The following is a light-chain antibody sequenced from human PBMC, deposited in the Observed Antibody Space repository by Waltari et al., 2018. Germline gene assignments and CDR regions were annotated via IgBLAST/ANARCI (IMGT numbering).Light chain of an antibody. CDR3: QHYVRLPVT. CDR1: QSVGGT. CDR2: GAS. J-gene: IGKJ1*01. V-gene: IGKV3-20*01. Sequence: EIVLTPSPGTLSLSPGESATLPCWASQSVGGTLAWYQQKPGQAPRLLIYGASSRATGIPDRFSGSGSGTVFSLSISRLEPEDFAVYYCQHYVRLPVTFGQGTKVEIK.